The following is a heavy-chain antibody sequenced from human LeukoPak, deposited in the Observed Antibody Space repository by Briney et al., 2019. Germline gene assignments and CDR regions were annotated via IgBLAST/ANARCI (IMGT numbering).Heavy chain of an antibody. CDR3: AKQFGHCSGASCYPEYFEH. CDR1: GFTVSTTY. V-gene: IGHV3-53*01. D-gene: IGHD2-2*01. CDR2: IYSGGST. J-gene: IGHJ1*01. Sequence: GGSLRLSCAASGFTVSTTYMSWVRQAPGKGLEWVSVIYSGGSTYYADSVKGRFTLSRDNSKNTLYLQMNSLRVEDTAVYYCAKQFGHCSGASCYPEYFEHWGQGTLVTVSS.